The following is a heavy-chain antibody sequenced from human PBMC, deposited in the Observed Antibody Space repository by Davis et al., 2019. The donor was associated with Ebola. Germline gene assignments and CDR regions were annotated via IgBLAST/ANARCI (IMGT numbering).Heavy chain of an antibody. V-gene: IGHV1-18*01. CDR2: ISAYNGNT. J-gene: IGHJ6*02. Sequence: ASVKVSCKASGGTFSSYAISWVRQAPGQGLEWMGWISAYNGNTNYAQKLQGRVTMTTDTSTSTAYMELRSLRSEDTAVYYCARDADSSGRGMDVWGQGTTVTVSS. D-gene: IGHD3-22*01. CDR1: GGTFSSYA. CDR3: ARDADSSGRGMDV.